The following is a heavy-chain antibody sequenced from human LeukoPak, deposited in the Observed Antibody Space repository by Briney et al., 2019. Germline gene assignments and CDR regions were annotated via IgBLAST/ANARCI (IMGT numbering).Heavy chain of an antibody. CDR2: IKGKSDGATT. J-gene: IGHJ4*02. CDR3: TTVSGYSYGYYRC. D-gene: IGHD5-18*01. CDR1: GFIFSDAW. V-gene: IGHV3-15*01. Sequence: GGSLRLSCAASGFIFSDAWMSWVRQAPGKGLEWVGRIKGKSDGATTDYAAPVKGRFTISRDDSKNTLHLQMNSLKSEDTAVYYCTTVSGYSYGYYRCRGQGTLVTVSS.